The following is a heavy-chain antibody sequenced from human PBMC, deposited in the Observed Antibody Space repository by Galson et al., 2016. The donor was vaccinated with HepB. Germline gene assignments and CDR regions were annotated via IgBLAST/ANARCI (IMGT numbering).Heavy chain of an antibody. CDR3: SRGLDAYKAGNY. CDR2: IHPSGST. CDR1: GGSFTGYY. J-gene: IGHJ4*02. D-gene: IGHD5-24*01. Sequence: ETLSLTCGVYGGSFTGYYCNWFRRPPGMGLEWIGEIHPSGSTSYNPSLGSRVTISLDTSKNQFSLKVDSVTAADTAVYFCSRGLDAYKAGNYWGQGTLVTVAA. V-gene: IGHV4-34*01.